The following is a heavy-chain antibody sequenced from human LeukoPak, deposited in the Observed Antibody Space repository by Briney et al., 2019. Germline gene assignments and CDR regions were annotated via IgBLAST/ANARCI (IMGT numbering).Heavy chain of an antibody. CDR2: IYYSGST. J-gene: IGHJ4*02. D-gene: IGHD6-19*01. CDR1: GYSISSGYY. Sequence: SETLSLTCTVSGYSISSGYYWGWIRQPPGKGLEWIGSIYYSGSTYYNPSLKSRVTISVDTSKNQFSLKLSSVTAADTAVYYCARTPSGSLSKVDYWGQGTLVTVSS. V-gene: IGHV4-38-2*02. CDR3: ARTPSGSLSKVDY.